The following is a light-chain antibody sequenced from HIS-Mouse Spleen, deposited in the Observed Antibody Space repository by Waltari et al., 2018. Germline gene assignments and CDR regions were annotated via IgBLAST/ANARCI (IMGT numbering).Light chain of an antibody. CDR1: SSDVCGYNY. CDR2: EVS. J-gene: IGLJ3*02. Sequence: QSALTQPASVSGSPGQSITISCTGTSSDVCGYNYVSWYQQHPGKAPKLMIYEVSNRPSGVSNRFPGSKSGNTASLTISGLQAEDEADYYCSSYTSSSTLVFGGGTKLTVL. CDR3: SSYTSSSTLV. V-gene: IGLV2-14*01.